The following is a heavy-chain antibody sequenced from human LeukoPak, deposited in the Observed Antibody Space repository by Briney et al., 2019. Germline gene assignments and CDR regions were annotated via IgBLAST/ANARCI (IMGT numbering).Heavy chain of an antibody. CDR2: INPNSGGT. Sequence: ASVKVSCQASGYTFTGYYMHWVRQAPGQGLEWMGWINPNSGGTNYAQKFQGRVTMTRDTSISTAYIELSRLRSDDTAVYYCARGEMATPRGAFDIWGQGTMVTVSA. CDR1: GYTFTGYY. D-gene: IGHD5-24*01. J-gene: IGHJ3*02. V-gene: IGHV1-2*02. CDR3: ARGEMATPRGAFDI.